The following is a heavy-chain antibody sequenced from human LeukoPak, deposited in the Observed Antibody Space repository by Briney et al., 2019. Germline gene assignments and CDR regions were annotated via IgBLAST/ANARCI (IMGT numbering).Heavy chain of an antibody. CDR3: ARAGIVAATFDY. J-gene: IGHJ4*02. D-gene: IGHD1-26*01. Sequence: PSQTLSLTCTVSGGSISRGSYYWSWIRQPAWKGLEWIGRIYTSGSTNYNPSLKSRVTISVDTSKNQFSLKLSSVTAADTAVYYCARAGIVAATFDYWGQGTLVTVSS. V-gene: IGHV4-61*02. CDR2: IYTSGST. CDR1: GGSISRGSYY.